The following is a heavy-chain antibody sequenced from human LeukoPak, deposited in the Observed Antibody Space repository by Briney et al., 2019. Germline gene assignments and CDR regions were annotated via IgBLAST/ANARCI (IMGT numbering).Heavy chain of an antibody. CDR2: ISGSGDST. CDR3: AKGRLCSGGSCYSRFYYGLDV. J-gene: IGHJ6*02. V-gene: IGHV3-23*01. D-gene: IGHD2-15*01. Sequence: GGSLRLFCAASGFTFSSYAMSWVRQTPGKGLEWVSGISGSGDSTYYADAVKGRFTISRDNTKNTLYLQMNSLRAEDTAVYYCAKGRLCSGGSCYSRFYYGLDVWGQGTTVTVSS. CDR1: GFTFSSYA.